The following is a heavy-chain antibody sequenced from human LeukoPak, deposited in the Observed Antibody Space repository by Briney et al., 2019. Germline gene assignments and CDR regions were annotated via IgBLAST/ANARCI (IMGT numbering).Heavy chain of an antibody. D-gene: IGHD6-19*01. CDR3: ARVVAVAGTPASWFDP. CDR2: IIPIFGTA. Sequence: SVKVSCKASGGTFSSYAISWVRQAPGQGLEWMGGIIPIFGTANYAQRFQGRATITADKPTSTAYMELTSLRSEDTAVYYCARVVAVAGTPASWFDPWGQGTLVTVSS. J-gene: IGHJ5*02. CDR1: GGTFSSYA. V-gene: IGHV1-69*06.